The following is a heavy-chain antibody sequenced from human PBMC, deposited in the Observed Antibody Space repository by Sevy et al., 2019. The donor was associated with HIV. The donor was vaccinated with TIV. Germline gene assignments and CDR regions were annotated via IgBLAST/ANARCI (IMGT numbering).Heavy chain of an antibody. V-gene: IGHV3-30*04. CDR1: GFTFSSYA. J-gene: IGHJ4*02. CDR3: ARDLPPSATTVAHFDY. D-gene: IGHD4-17*01. CDR2: ISYDGSNK. Sequence: GGSLRLSCAASGFTFSSYAMHWVRQAPGKGLEWVAVISYDGSNKYYANSVKGRFTISRDNSKNTLYLQMNSLRAEDTAIYYCARDLPPSATTVAHFDYWGQGTLVTVSS.